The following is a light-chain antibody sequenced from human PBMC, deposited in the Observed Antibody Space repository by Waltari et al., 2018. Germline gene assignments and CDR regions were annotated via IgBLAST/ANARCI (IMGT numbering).Light chain of an antibody. Sequence: QSILTQPTSVSGAPGRRVTISCTGSSSNIGAGHDVHWYQAFPGTAPKLLIDGNNNRPAGVPDRFACPKSGSSASLAINGLQAEDEADYYCQSFDSNVRGGVVFGGGTKVTVL. CDR2: GNN. CDR3: QSFDSNVRGGVV. J-gene: IGLJ3*02. CDR1: SSNIGAGHD. V-gene: IGLV1-40*01.